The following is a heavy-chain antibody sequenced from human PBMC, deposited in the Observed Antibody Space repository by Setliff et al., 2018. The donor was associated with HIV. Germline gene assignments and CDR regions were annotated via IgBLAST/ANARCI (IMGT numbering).Heavy chain of an antibody. CDR3: AGGLVSQKVPFDP. CDR2: MNPNTYNT. D-gene: IGHD1-1*01. Sequence: ASVKVSCKASGYTFNNYDINWVRQATGQGLEWMGWMNPNTYNTGYAQKFQGRVTMTRSTSRSTAYMELSSLGSEDTAVYYCAGGLVSQKVPFDPWGQGTLVTVSS. V-gene: IGHV1-8*01. CDR1: GYTFNNYD. J-gene: IGHJ5*02.